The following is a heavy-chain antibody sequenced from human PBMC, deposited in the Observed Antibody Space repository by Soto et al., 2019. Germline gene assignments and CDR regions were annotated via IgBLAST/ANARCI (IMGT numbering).Heavy chain of an antibody. D-gene: IGHD3-3*01. V-gene: IGHV1-69*01. CDR1: GGTFSSYA. CDR3: ARGGDFWSGYYGNFDY. J-gene: IGHJ4*02. CDR2: IIPIFGTA. Sequence: SVKVSCTASGGTFSSYAISWVRQEPGQGLEWMGGIIPIFGTANYAQKFQGRVTITADESTSTAYMELRSLRSDDTAVYYCARGGDFWSGYYGNFDYWGQGTLVTVSS.